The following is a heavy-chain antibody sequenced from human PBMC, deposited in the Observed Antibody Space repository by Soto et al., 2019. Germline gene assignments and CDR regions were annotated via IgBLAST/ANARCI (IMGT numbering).Heavy chain of an antibody. CDR3: ARETAGVTAAMRGGYYYGMDV. D-gene: IGHD2-2*01. J-gene: IGHJ6*02. V-gene: IGHV1-69*12. CDR1: GGTFSNYA. Sequence: QVQLVQSGAEVKKPGSSVKVSCKASGGTFSNYAITWVRQAPGQGLEWMGGIIPFFVTANYAQKFQGRVTITADESXXTAYMDLSSLTSEDTAVYFCARETAGVTAAMRGGYYYGMDVWGQWTTVTVSS. CDR2: IIPFFVTA.